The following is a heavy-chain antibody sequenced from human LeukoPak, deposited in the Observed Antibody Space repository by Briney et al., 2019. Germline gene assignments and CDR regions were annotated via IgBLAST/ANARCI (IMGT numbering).Heavy chain of an antibody. V-gene: IGHV4-38-2*02. CDR1: GYSISSGYY. D-gene: IGHD6-13*01. J-gene: IGHJ3*01. CDR2: IYHSGST. CDR3: ARISSSNWYNERGAFDV. Sequence: SETLSLTCIVSGYSISSGYYWGWIRQPPGKGLEWIGSIYHSGSTYYNPSLKSRVTISVDTSKNQFSLKLSSVTAADTAVYYCARISSSNWYNERGAFDVWGQGTMVTVSS.